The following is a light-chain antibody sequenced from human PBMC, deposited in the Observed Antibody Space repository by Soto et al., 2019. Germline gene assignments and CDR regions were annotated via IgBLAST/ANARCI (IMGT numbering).Light chain of an antibody. CDR3: QQYNSYSWT. J-gene: IGKJ1*01. CDR2: DAS. Sequence: DIQMTQSPSTLSASVGDRVTITCRASQSISSWLAWYQQKPGKAPKILIYDASNLESGVPSRFSGSGSGTEFTRTISSLQPDDFATYYCQQYNSYSWTFGQGTKVEI. CDR1: QSISSW. V-gene: IGKV1-5*01.